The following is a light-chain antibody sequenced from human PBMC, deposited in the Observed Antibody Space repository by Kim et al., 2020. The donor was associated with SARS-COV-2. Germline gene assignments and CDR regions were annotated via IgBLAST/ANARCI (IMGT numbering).Light chain of an antibody. CDR2: AVS. CDR1: SSGMGDNSY. Sequence: SITVTCPETSSGMGDNSYVTWYQQHPAKAPKRMVSAVSNRPSGVSNRFSGSKSGNTASLTISGLQAEDDADYYCSSYTRSTTNYVFGTGTKVTVL. CDR3: SSYTRSTTNYV. V-gene: IGLV2-14*03. J-gene: IGLJ1*01.